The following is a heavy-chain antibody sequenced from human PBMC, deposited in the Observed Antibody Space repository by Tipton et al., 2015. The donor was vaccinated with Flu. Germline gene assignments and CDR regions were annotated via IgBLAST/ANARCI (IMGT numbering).Heavy chain of an antibody. D-gene: IGHD4-11*01. CDR1: GYSIGSGYY. J-gene: IGHJ5*02. CDR3: VRRDYSNYVSEPKNWFDT. Sequence: TLSLTCSVSGYSIGSGYYWGWIRQPPGKGLEWIGNVHRTGSPYYNPSLRSRVIMTVDGAKNQFSLRLTSVTATDTAVYYCVRRDYSNYVSEPKNWFDTWGPGTLVTVSS. V-gene: IGHV4-38-2*01. CDR2: VHRTGSP.